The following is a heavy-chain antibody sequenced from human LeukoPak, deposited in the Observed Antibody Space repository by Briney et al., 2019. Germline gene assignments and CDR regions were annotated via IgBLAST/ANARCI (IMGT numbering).Heavy chain of an antibody. Sequence: GGSLRLSCAASGFTFSSSEMKWVRQAPGKGLGWVSYISSSGSSIYYADSGKGRFTNSRDNAKDSLYLQMNSLRAEDTAVYYWAKVGRSNTPGGWGQGTLVTVSS. CDR1: GFTFSSSE. V-gene: IGHV3-48*03. CDR3: AKVGRSNTPGG. CDR2: ISSSGSSI. J-gene: IGHJ4*02. D-gene: IGHD3-16*01.